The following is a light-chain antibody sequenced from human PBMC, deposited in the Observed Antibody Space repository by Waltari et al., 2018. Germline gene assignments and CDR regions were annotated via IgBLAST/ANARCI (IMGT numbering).Light chain of an antibody. J-gene: IGKJ1*01. V-gene: IGKV1-16*02. Sequence: DIQMTQSPSSLSVSVGDRVTITYRASPRISNYLAWFQQKPGKAPKFLIYGASSLQSGVPAKFSGSGSGTDFTLTISSLQAEDFATYYCQQYNSYPRTFGQGTKVEIK. CDR1: PRISNY. CDR2: GAS. CDR3: QQYNSYPRT.